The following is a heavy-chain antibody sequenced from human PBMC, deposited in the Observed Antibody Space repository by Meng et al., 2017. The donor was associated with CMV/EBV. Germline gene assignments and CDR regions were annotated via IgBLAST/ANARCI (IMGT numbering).Heavy chain of an antibody. CDR3: ARDLRGSSRPIYYGMDV. CDR2: INPNSGGT. V-gene: IGHV1-2*02. J-gene: IGHJ6*02. CDR1: GYTFTGYY. Sequence: ASVKVSCKASGYTFTGYYMHWVRQAPGQGLEWTGWINPNSGGTNYAQKFQGRVTMTRDTSISTAYMELSRLRSDDTAVYYCARDLRGSSRPIYYGMDVWGQGTTVTVSS. D-gene: IGHD2-2*01.